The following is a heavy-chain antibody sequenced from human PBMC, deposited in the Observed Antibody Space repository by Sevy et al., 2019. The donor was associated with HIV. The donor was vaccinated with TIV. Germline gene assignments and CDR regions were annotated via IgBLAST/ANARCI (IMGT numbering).Heavy chain of an antibody. CDR3: ARASGGDRLDYYGMDV. CDR2: IYHSGST. Sequence: SETLSLTCAVFNYSISSGYYWGWIRQSPGKGLEWIGNIYHSGSTYYNPSLKSRVTISVDASKNYFSLRLTSVTAADTAVYYCARASGGDRLDYYGMDVWGQGTTVTVSS. CDR1: NYSISSGYY. J-gene: IGHJ6*02. D-gene: IGHD2-15*01. V-gene: IGHV4-38-2*01.